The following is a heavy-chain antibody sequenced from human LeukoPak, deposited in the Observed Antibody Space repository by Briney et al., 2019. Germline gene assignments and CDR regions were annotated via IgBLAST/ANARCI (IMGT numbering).Heavy chain of an antibody. CDR1: GFTFDDYA. CDR3: AKDMVRGTYDY. J-gene: IGHJ4*02. V-gene: IGHV3-43*02. CDR2: ISGDGGST. D-gene: IGHD3-10*01. Sequence: GGSLRLSCAASGFTFDDYAMHWVRQAPGKGLEWVSLISGDGGSTYYADSVKGRFTISRDNSKNSLYLQMNSLRTEDPALYYCAKDMVRGTYDYWGQGTLVTVSS.